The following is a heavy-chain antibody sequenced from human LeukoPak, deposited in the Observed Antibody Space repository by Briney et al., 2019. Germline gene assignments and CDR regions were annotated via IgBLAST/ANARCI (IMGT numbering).Heavy chain of an antibody. J-gene: IGHJ6*02. Sequence: WETLSLTLAVYGGSFSDYYWSWLRQPPAKGLEGIREINHSGSTNYNPSLKSRVTISADTCKNQFSLKLSPVTAADTAVYYLARGRGASPHGYYYYGMDVWGQGTTVTVSS. CDR2: INHSGST. CDR1: GGSFSDYY. V-gene: IGHV4-34*01. CDR3: ARGRGASPHGYYYYGMDV. D-gene: IGHD1-26*01.